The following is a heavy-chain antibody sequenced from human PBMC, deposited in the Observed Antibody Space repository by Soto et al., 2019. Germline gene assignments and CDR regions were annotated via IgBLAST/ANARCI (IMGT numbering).Heavy chain of an antibody. Sequence: TLSLTCTVSGGSISSGDYYWSWIRQPPGKGLEWIGYIYYSGSTYYNPSLKSRVTISVDTSKNQFSLKLSSVTAADTAVHYCARAGGYCSSTSCPYYFDYWGQGTLVTVSS. CDR3: ARAGGYCSSTSCPYYFDY. V-gene: IGHV4-30-4*01. J-gene: IGHJ4*02. CDR2: IYYSGST. D-gene: IGHD2-2*01. CDR1: GGSISSGDYY.